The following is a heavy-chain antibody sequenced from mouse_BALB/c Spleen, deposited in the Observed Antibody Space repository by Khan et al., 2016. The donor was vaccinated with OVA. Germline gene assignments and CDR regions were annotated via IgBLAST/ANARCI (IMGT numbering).Heavy chain of an antibody. CDR3: ATLWFRRGFFDV. V-gene: IGHV7-3*02. CDR1: GFTFSDYY. J-gene: IGHJ1*01. D-gene: IGHD2-2*01. CDR2: IRNKANGYTT. Sequence: EVQLVESGGGLVQPGGSLRLSCATSGFTFSDYYMSWVRQPPGKALEWLGFIRNKANGYTTEYSASVKGRFTISRDNSQSILSLQMNTLRREDTATYYCATLWFRRGFFDVWGAGTTVTVAS.